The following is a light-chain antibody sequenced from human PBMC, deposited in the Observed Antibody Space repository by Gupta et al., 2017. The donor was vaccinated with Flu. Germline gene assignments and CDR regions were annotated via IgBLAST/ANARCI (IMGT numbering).Light chain of an antibody. CDR1: SVRNNY. CDR2: GVS. Sequence: SVRNNYLAWYQQKPGQAPRLVMYGVSYRARGMPDRFSGSGSATDFTLTINRLDPEDFGVYFCQQYGDSVPTFGQGTTLEVK. V-gene: IGKV3-20*01. CDR3: QQYGDSVPT. J-gene: IGKJ1*01.